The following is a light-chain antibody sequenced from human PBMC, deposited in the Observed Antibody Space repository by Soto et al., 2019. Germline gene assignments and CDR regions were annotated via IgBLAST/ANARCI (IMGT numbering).Light chain of an antibody. Sequence: DIQMTPSPSTLSAPVGDRVTITCRASQSISSWLAWYQQKPGKAPKLLIYKASSVESGVPSRFSGSGSGTEFTLTISSLQSEDFAVYYCQQYNNWPWTFGQGTKVDIK. V-gene: IGKV1-5*03. CDR2: KAS. CDR3: QQYNNWPWT. J-gene: IGKJ1*01. CDR1: QSISSW.